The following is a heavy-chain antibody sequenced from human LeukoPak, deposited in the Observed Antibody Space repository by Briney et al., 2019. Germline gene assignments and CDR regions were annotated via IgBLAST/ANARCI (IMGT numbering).Heavy chain of an antibody. Sequence: SQTLSLTCAISGDSVSSNSAAWNWIRQSPSRGLEWLGRTYYRSKWYNDYAVSVKSRITINADTSKNQFFLQLNSVTPEDTAVYYCTSRKAVAGYYFDYWGQGTLVIVSS. V-gene: IGHV6-1*01. J-gene: IGHJ4*02. CDR3: TSRKAVAGYYFDY. CDR2: TYYRSKWYN. CDR1: GDSVSSNSAA. D-gene: IGHD6-19*01.